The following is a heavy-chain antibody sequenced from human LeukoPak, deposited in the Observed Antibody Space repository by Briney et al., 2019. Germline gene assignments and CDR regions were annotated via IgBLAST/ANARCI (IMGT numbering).Heavy chain of an antibody. J-gene: IGHJ4*02. CDR2: ISYDGSNK. V-gene: IGHV3-30*04. CDR3: ARDGFDY. CDR1: GFTFSSYA. Sequence: GGSLRLSCAASGFTFSSYATHWVRQAPGKGLEWVAVISYDGSNKYYADSVKGRFTISRDNSKNTLYLQMNSLRAEDTAVYYCARDGFDYWGQGTLVTVSS.